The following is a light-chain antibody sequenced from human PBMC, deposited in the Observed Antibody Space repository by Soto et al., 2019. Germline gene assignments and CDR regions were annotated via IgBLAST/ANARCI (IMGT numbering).Light chain of an antibody. CDR3: QHRSNWPA. CDR2: DAS. Sequence: EIVLTQSPATLSLSPGERATLSCRASKSVGSYLAWYQQKPGQAPRLLIYDASNRATGIPARFSASGSGTDFTLTISSLEPEDFAVYYCQHRSNWPAFGGGTKVEIK. J-gene: IGKJ4*01. V-gene: IGKV3-11*01. CDR1: KSVGSY.